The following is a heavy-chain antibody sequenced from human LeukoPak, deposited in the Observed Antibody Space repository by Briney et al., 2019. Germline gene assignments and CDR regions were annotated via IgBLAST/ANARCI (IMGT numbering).Heavy chain of an antibody. V-gene: IGHV4-34*01. J-gene: IGHJ4*02. CDR2: INHSGST. CDR1: GGSFSGYY. D-gene: IGHD2-2*02. CDR3: ARHKVDCSSTSCYMGPGY. Sequence: SETLSLTCAVYGGSFSGYYWSWIRQPPGKGLEWIGEINHSGSTNYNPSLKSRVTISVDTSKNQFSLKLSSVTAADPAVYYCARHKVDCSSTSCYMGPGYWGQGTLVTVSS.